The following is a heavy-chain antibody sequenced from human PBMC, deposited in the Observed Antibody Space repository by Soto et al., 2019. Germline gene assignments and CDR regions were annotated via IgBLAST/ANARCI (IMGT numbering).Heavy chain of an antibody. J-gene: IGHJ4*02. Sequence: PAASVKVSCKASGYTFTSYAMHWVRQAPGQRLEWMGWINAGNGNTKYSQKFQGRVTITRDTSASTAYMELSSLGSEDTAVYYCARDRGYSSSSFEYWGQRTQVTVSS. CDR1: GYTFTSYA. V-gene: IGHV1-3*01. CDR2: INAGNGNT. D-gene: IGHD6-13*01. CDR3: ARDRGYSSSSFEY.